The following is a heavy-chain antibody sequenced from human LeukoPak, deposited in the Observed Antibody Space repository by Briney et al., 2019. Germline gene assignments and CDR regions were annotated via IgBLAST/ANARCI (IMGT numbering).Heavy chain of an antibody. CDR1: GFTFSSYA. Sequence: GGSLRLSCAASGFTFSSYAMSWVRQAPGNGLEWVSAISGSGGSTYYADSVKGRFTISRDNSKNKLYLQMNSLRAEDTAVYYCAKIPPLGFGELFFQHWGQGTLVTVSS. D-gene: IGHD3-10*01. J-gene: IGHJ1*01. CDR2: ISGSGGST. V-gene: IGHV3-23*01. CDR3: AKIPPLGFGELFFQH.